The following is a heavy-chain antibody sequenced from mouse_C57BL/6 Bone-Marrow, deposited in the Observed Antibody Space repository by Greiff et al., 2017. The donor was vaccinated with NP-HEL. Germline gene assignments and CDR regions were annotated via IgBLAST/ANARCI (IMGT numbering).Heavy chain of an antibody. CDR2: ISDGGSYT. CDR3: ARDSYDGYYGPFAY. J-gene: IGHJ3*01. CDR1: GFTFSSYA. V-gene: IGHV5-4*01. Sequence: EVHLVESGGGLVKPGGSLKLSCAASGFTFSSYAMSWVRQTPEKRLEWVATISDGGSYTYYPDNVKGRFTISRDNAKNNLYLQMSHLTSEDTAMYYCARDSYDGYYGPFAYWGQGTLVTVSA. D-gene: IGHD2-3*01.